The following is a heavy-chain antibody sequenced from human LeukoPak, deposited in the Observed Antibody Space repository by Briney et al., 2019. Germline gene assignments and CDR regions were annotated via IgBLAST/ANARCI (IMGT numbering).Heavy chain of an antibody. CDR2: INHRGST. V-gene: IGHV4-34*01. Sequence: SETLSLTCAVYGGSFSGYYWTWIRQPPGKGLEWIGEINHRGSTNYNPSLKGRVTISVDTSKNQFSLRLNSVTAADTAVYYCARGFSSSSLDWGQGTLVTVSS. CDR3: ARGFSSSSLD. D-gene: IGHD6-6*01. CDR1: GGSFSGYY. J-gene: IGHJ4*02.